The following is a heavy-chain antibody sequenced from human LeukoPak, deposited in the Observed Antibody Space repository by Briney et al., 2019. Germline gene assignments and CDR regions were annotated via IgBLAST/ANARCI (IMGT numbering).Heavy chain of an antibody. Sequence: GASVKVSCKASGYTFTSYYMHWVRQAPGQGLEWMGIINSSGGSTSYAQKFQGRVTMTRDTSTSTVYMELSSLRSEDTAVYYCARVVPAAFRPDDAFDIWGQGTMVTVSS. D-gene: IGHD2-2*01. V-gene: IGHV1-46*01. J-gene: IGHJ3*02. CDR3: ARVVPAAFRPDDAFDI. CDR2: INSSGGST. CDR1: GYTFTSYY.